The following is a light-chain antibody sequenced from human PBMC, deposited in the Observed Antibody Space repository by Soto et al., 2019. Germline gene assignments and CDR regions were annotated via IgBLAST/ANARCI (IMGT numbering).Light chain of an antibody. CDR2: DAS. J-gene: IGKJ4*01. Sequence: EIVLTQSPATLSLSPGERATLSCRASQSVSSYLAWYQQKPGQAPRLLTYDASNRATGIPARFSGSGSGTDFTLTISSLEPEDFAVYYCQQRSSWPRALTFGGGTKVEIK. V-gene: IGKV3-11*01. CDR1: QSVSSY. CDR3: QQRSSWPRALT.